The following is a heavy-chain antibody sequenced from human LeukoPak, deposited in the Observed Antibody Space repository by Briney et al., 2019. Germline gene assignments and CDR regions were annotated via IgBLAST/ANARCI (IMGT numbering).Heavy chain of an antibody. D-gene: IGHD3-22*01. CDR3: ARETYYYDSSGPDY. V-gene: IGHV1-18*01. CDR1: GYTFTTYG. CDR2: ISAYNGNT. Sequence: ASVKVSCKASGYTFTTYGMNWVRQAPGQGLEWMGWISAYNGNTNYAQKLQGRVTMTTDTSTSTAYMELRSLRSDDTAVYYCARETYYYDSSGPDYWGQGTLVTVSS. J-gene: IGHJ4*02.